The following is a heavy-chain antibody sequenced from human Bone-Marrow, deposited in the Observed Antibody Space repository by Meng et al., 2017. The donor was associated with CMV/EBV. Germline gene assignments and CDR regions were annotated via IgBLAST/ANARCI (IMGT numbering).Heavy chain of an antibody. CDR1: WDSVSSNSAA. CDR2: TYYRSKWYN. Sequence: ASSWDSVSSNSAAWNWIRQSPSRGLEWLGRTYYRSKWYNDYELSVKSRITINPDTSKNQFSLQLNSVTPEDTAVYYCARTVAGNNDYWGQGTLVTVSS. J-gene: IGHJ4*02. CDR3: ARTVAGNNDY. D-gene: IGHD6-19*01. V-gene: IGHV6-1*01.